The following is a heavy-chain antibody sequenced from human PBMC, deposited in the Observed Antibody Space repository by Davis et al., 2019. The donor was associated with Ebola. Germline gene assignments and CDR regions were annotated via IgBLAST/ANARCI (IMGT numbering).Heavy chain of an antibody. CDR2: IYTVGGRT. V-gene: IGHV3-23*01. D-gene: IGHD3-22*01. Sequence: GGSLRLSCATSGFILNSHAISWVRQAPGKGLEWVSAIYTVGGRTHYADSVRGRFTISSDLSKSTVYLQMNSLRVDDTAMYYCARGDDYDSSGFDYWGQGILVTVSS. CDR3: ARGDDYDSSGFDY. J-gene: IGHJ4*02. CDR1: GFILNSHA.